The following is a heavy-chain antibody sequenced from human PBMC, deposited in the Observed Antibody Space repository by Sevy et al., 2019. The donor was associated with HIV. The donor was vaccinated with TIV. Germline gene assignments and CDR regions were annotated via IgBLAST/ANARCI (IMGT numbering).Heavy chain of an antibody. Sequence: GGSLRLSCAASGFTFRNYWMSWVRQAPGKGLEWVANIKQEGNEKYYVDSVKGRFTISRDNAKNSLYLQMNSLRVEDTAVYYCAAERARHWYFDLWGRGTLVTVSP. CDR2: IKQEGNEK. CDR3: AAERARHWYFDL. CDR1: GFTFRNYW. J-gene: IGHJ2*01. V-gene: IGHV3-7*03.